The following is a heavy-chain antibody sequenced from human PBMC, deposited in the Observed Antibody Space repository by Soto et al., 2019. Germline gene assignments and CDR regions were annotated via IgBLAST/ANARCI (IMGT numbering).Heavy chain of an antibody. CDR2: IKGQTEGGTT. CDR1: GFTVTNAW. V-gene: IGHV3-15*01. Sequence: EVQLVESGGGLVKPGGSLRLSCAASGFTVTNAWMSWVRQAPGKGLEWVGRIKGQTEGGTTDYAAPVRGRFTMSRDDSRNTLSLQMNSLKTEDTAVYYCTTVPSGWRAPGGWGQGTRVTVSS. CDR3: TTVPSGWRAPGG. D-gene: IGHD3-3*01. J-gene: IGHJ4*02.